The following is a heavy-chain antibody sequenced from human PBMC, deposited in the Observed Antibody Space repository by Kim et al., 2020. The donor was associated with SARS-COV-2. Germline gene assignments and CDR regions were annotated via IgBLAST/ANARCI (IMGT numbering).Heavy chain of an antibody. Sequence: PKYDSTTYEHKFHDRVTMTRDTSTNTVYMELSSLTSEDTAVYFCAREPHDWGQGTLVTVSS. J-gene: IGHJ4*02. V-gene: IGHV1-46*01. CDR2: PKYDST. CDR3: AREPHD.